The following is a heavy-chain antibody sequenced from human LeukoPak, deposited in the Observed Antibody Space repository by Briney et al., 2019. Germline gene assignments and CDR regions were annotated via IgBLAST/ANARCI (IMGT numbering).Heavy chain of an antibody. J-gene: IGHJ3*02. V-gene: IGHV3-48*01. Sequence: GGSLRLSCAASGFTFSSYSMNWVRQAPGKGLEWVSYISSSSSTIYYADSVKGRFTISRDNAKNSLYLQMNSLRAEDTAVYYCARDQPYYYDSSGPPSAFDIWGQGTMVTVSS. CDR2: ISSSSSTI. CDR1: GFTFSSYS. D-gene: IGHD3-22*01. CDR3: ARDQPYYYDSSGPPSAFDI.